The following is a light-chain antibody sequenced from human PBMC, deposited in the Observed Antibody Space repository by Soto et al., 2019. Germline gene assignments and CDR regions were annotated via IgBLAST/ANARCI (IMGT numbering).Light chain of an antibody. CDR1: SSDVGGYNY. V-gene: IGLV2-14*01. Sequence: QSALTQPASVSGSPGQSITISCTGTSSDVGGYNYVSWYQQHPGKAPKLMIYEVTNRPSGVSNRFSGSKSANTASLTISGLQAEDEADYYCAAWDDSLNGRVFGTGTKLTVL. CDR2: EVT. J-gene: IGLJ1*01. CDR3: AAWDDSLNGRV.